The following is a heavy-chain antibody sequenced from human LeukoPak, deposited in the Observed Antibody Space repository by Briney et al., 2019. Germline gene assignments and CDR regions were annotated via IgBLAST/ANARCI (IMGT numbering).Heavy chain of an antibody. J-gene: IGHJ3*02. Sequence: GGSLRLSCAASGFTFNDYAMHWVRQAPGKGLERVSGISWNSGSIGYADPVKGRFTISSENAKNSLYLQMNSLRAEDTALYYCAKVNLVRTMIVAMGAFDIWGQGTMVTVSS. CDR2: ISWNSGSI. V-gene: IGHV3-9*01. CDR3: AKVNLVRTMIVAMGAFDI. D-gene: IGHD3-22*01. CDR1: GFTFNDYA.